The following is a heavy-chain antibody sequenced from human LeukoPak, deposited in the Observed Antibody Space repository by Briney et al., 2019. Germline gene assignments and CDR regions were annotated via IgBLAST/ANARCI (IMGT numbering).Heavy chain of an antibody. CDR1: GGSISSYY. CDR2: IYYSGGT. Sequence: SETLSLTCTVSGGSISSYYWTWIRQPPGKGLGLEWIGYIYYSGGTNYNPSLKSRVTILIDTSKNQVSLKLSSVTAADTAVYYCARLWDSSSSLDYWGQGTLVTVSS. CDR3: ARLWDSSSSLDY. J-gene: IGHJ4*02. D-gene: IGHD6-6*01. V-gene: IGHV4-59*08.